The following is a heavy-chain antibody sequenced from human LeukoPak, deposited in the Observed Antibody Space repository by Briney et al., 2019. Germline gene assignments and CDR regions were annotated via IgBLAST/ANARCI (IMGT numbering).Heavy chain of an antibody. CDR2: ISRGSDHI. J-gene: IGHJ4*02. Sequence: GGSLRLSCAASGFTFSSYAMNWVRQAPGKGLEWVSSISRGSDHIFYADSLKGRFTISRDNAKNSLYLQMNSLGAEDTAVYYCARPYDTRGYFPDYWGQGTLVTVSS. D-gene: IGHD3-22*01. CDR3: ARPYDTRGYFPDY. V-gene: IGHV3-21*01. CDR1: GFTFSSYA.